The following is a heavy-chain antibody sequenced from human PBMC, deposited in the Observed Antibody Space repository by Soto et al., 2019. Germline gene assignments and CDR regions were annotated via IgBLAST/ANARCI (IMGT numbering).Heavy chain of an antibody. CDR2: IWYDGSNK. V-gene: IGHV3-33*01. D-gene: IGHD4-17*01. J-gene: IGHJ6*03. CDR3: ARDFATTVPHMDV. Sequence: GSLRLSCAASGFTFSSYGMHWVRQAPGKGLEWVAVIWYDGSNKYYADSVKGRFTISRDNSKNTLYLQMNSLRAEDTAVYYCARDFATTVPHMDVWGKGTTVTVSS. CDR1: GFTFSSYG.